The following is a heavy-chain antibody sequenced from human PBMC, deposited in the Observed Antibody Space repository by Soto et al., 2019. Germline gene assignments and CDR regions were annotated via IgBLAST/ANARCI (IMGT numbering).Heavy chain of an antibody. D-gene: IGHD2-2*01. Sequence: SETLSLTCTVSGGSISSSSYYWGWIRQPPGKGLVWIGSIFYSGSTYYNPSLKSRVTISVDTSKNQFSLKLSSVTAADTAVYYCARHWDIVVVPAAMRGNWFDPWGQGTLVTVSS. CDR2: IFYSGST. V-gene: IGHV4-39*01. J-gene: IGHJ5*02. CDR3: ARHWDIVVVPAAMRGNWFDP. CDR1: GGSISSSSYY.